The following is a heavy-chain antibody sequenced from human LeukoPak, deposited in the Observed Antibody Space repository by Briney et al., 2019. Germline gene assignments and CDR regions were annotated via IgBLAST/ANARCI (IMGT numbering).Heavy chain of an antibody. CDR3: ARGGDYYDSSGYSDY. V-gene: IGHV4-61*02. D-gene: IGHD3-22*01. CDR1: VDSIISGSYY. CDR2: IYTSGST. J-gene: IGHJ4*02. Sequence: SQTLSLTCTVSVDSIISGSYYWSWIRQPAGKGLELIGRIYTSGSTNYNPSLKSRVTISVDTSKNQFSLKLSSVTAADTAVYYCARGGDYYDSSGYSDYWGQGTLVTVSS.